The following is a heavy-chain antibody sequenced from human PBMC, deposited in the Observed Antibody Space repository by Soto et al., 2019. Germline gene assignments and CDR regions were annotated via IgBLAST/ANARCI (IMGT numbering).Heavy chain of an antibody. Sequence: QVQLVQSGAEVKKPGASVKVSCKASGYTFTSYAMHWVRQAPGQRLEWMGWINAGNGNTKYSQKFQGRVTITRDTSARPAYMELSCPRSEATAVDFLAIGGRVGYYDNSRAFDFWGQG. V-gene: IGHV1-3*01. CDR3: AIGGRVGYYDNSRAFDF. CDR2: INAGNGNT. J-gene: IGHJ3*01. CDR1: GYTFTSYA. D-gene: IGHD3-22*01.